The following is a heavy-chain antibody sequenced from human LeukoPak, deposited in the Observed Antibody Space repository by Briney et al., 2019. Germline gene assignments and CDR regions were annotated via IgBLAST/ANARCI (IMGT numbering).Heavy chain of an antibody. CDR3: ARDRWEYSSGCIIY. Sequence: GGSLRLSCAASGFTFSSYSMHWVRQAPGKGLGWVAVISYDGSNKYYADSVKGRFTISRDNSKNTLYLQMNSLRAEDTAVYYCARDRWEYSSGCIIYWGQGTLVTVSS. V-gene: IGHV3-30*04. D-gene: IGHD3-22*01. J-gene: IGHJ4*02. CDR2: ISYDGSNK. CDR1: GFTFSSYS.